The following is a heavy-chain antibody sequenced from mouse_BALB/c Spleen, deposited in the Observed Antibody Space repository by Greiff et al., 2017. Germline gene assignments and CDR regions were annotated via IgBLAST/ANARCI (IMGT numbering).Heavy chain of an antibody. J-gene: IGHJ4*01. Sequence: QVQLQQSGAELAKPGASVKMSCKASGYTFTSYWMHWVKQRPGQGLEWIGYINPSTGYTEYNQKFKDKATLTADKSSSTAYMQLSSLTSEDSAVYYCGKRCYDGGYYAMDYWGQGTSVTVSS. CDR2: INPSTGYT. CDR1: GYTFTSYW. V-gene: IGHV1-7*01. CDR3: GKRCYDGGYYAMDY. D-gene: IGHD2-12*01.